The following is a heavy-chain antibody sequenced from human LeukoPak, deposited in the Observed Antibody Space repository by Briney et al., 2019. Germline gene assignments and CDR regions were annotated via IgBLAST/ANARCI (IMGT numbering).Heavy chain of an antibody. D-gene: IGHD6-13*01. CDR1: GYTFSDYY. Sequence: ASVKVSCKASGYTFSDYYMHWVRQAPGQGLEWMGWINPNSGGTKYAQKFQGRVTMTRDTSISTAYIELSRLRSDDTAVYYCARLDSSSWYFDYWGQGTLVTVSS. CDR3: ARLDSSSWYFDY. CDR2: INPNSGGT. J-gene: IGHJ4*02. V-gene: IGHV1-2*02.